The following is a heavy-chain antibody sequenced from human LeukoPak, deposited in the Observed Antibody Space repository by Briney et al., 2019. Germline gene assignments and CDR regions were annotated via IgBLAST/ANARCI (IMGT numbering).Heavy chain of an antibody. D-gene: IGHD4-23*01. Sequence: GGSLRVSCEASGFTFSNAWMSWVRRAPGKGLEWVGRIKTKTEGGTTDYAAPVKGRFTISRDDSKNTLYLQMNSLKTEDTAVYYCTTWWTTVVMGNCWGQGTLVTVSS. J-gene: IGHJ4*02. CDR3: TTWWTTVVMGNC. V-gene: IGHV3-15*01. CDR2: IKTKTEGGTT. CDR1: GFTFSNAW.